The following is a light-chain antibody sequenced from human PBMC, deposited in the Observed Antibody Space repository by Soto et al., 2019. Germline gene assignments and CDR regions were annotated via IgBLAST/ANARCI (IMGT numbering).Light chain of an antibody. Sequence: QLVLTQSPSASASLGASVKLTCTLSSGHSSYAIAWHQQQPEKGPRYLMKLDSDGSHTKGDAIPDRFSGSSSGAARYLTISSLQSEDEADYYCQPWGTGIHVVFGGGTKLTVL. J-gene: IGLJ2*01. CDR1: SGHSSYA. V-gene: IGLV4-69*01. CDR2: LDSDGSH. CDR3: QPWGTGIHVV.